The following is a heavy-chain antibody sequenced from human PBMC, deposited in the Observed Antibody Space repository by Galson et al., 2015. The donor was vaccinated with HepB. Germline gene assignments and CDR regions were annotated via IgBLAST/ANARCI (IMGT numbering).Heavy chain of an antibody. CDR2: INPSGGAT. CDR3: ARGPYSSLYYFDY. CDR1: GYTFTNYY. V-gene: IGHV1-46*01. D-gene: IGHD6-13*01. Sequence: SVKVSCKASGYTFTNYYIHWVRQAPGHGLEWMGIINPSGGATTYAQKFQGRVTMTRDTSTSTVYMELSSLRSEDTAVYYCARGPYSSLYYFDYWGQGTLVTVSS. J-gene: IGHJ4*02.